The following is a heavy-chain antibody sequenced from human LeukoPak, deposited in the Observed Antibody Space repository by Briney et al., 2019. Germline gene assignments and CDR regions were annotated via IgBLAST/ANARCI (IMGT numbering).Heavy chain of an antibody. V-gene: IGHV3-23*01. Sequence: PPGGSLRLSCAASGFTFSSYAMSWVRQAPGTGLEWVSAISGSGGSTYYADSVKGRFTISRDNSKNTLYLQMNSLRAEDTAVYYCARDLHYYDSSGYYPWGQGTLVTVSS. CDR1: GFTFSSYA. CDR2: ISGSGGST. D-gene: IGHD3-22*01. CDR3: ARDLHYYDSSGYYP. J-gene: IGHJ5*02.